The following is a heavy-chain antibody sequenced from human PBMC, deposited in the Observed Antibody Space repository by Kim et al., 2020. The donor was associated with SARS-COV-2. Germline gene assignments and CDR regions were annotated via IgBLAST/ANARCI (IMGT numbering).Heavy chain of an antibody. Sequence: GGSLRLSCAASGFTFSSYEMNWVRQAPGKGLEWVSYIIGSGTTIYYADSVRGRFTISRDNDKNSLYLQMNSLRAEDTAVYYCARGPNYSLFDYWGQGTLV. V-gene: IGHV3-48*03. D-gene: IGHD4-4*01. CDR2: IIGSGTTI. CDR3: ARGPNYSLFDY. J-gene: IGHJ4*02. CDR1: GFTFSSYE.